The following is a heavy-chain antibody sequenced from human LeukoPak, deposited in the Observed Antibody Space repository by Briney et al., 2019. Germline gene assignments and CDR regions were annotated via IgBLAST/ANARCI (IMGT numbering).Heavy chain of an antibody. CDR3: AKDPQSGTRFCSSTSCIGYYFDY. CDR1: GFTFSSYG. CDR2: ISYDGSNK. J-gene: IGHJ4*02. V-gene: IGHV3-30*18. D-gene: IGHD2-2*01. Sequence: AGRSLRLSCAASGFTFSSYGMHWVRQAPGKGLEWVAVISYDGSNKYYADSVKGRFTISRDNSKNTLYLQMNSLRAEDTAVYYCAKDPQSGTRFCSSTSCIGYYFDYWGQGTLVTVSS.